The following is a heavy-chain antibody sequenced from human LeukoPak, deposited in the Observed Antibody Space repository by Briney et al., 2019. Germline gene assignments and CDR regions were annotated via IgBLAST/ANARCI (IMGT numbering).Heavy chain of an antibody. D-gene: IGHD6-13*01. CDR2: VSASGGST. Sequence: GGSLRLSCAASGFTLSTYAMSWVRQAPGKGLEWVSAVSASGGSTYYADSVKGRFTISRDNSKNTLYLQMNSLRAEDTAVFYCARGSSNWYYFESWGQGTLVTVSS. CDR3: ARGSSNWYYFES. V-gene: IGHV3-23*01. J-gene: IGHJ4*02. CDR1: GFTLSTYA.